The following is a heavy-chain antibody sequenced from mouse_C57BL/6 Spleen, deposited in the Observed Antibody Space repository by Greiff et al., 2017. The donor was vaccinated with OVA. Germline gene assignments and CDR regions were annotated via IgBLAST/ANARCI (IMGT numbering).Heavy chain of an antibody. V-gene: IGHV1-64*01. Sequence: QVQLQQPGAELVKPGASVKLSCKASGYTFTSYWMHWVKQRPGQGLEWIGMIHPNSGSTNYNEKFKSKATLTVDKSSSTAYMQLSSLTSEDSAVYYCAREGALDSSGYGYWGQGTTLTVSS. J-gene: IGHJ2*01. CDR2: IHPNSGST. CDR3: AREGALDSSGYGY. CDR1: GYTFTSYW. D-gene: IGHD3-2*02.